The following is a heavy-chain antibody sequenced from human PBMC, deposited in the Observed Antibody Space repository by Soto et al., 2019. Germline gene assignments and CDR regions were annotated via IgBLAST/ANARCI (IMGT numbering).Heavy chain of an antibody. Sequence: GGSLRLSCAASGFTFSSYGMHWVRQAPGKGLEWVAVIWYDGSNKYYADSVKGRFTISRDNSKNTLYLQMNSLRAEDTAVYYCARSFGWGDRAFDIWGQGTMVTVSS. CDR1: GFTFSSYG. D-gene: IGHD3-10*01. V-gene: IGHV3-33*01. CDR2: IWYDGSNK. CDR3: ARSFGWGDRAFDI. J-gene: IGHJ3*02.